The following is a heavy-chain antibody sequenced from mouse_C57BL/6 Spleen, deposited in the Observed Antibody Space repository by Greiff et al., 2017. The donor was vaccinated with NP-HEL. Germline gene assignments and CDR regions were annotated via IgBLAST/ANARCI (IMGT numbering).Heavy chain of an antibody. CDR1: GYTFTSYW. J-gene: IGHJ3*01. CDR2: IDPSDSYT. Sequence: VQLQQSGAELVKPGASVKLSCKASGYTFTSYWMQWVKQRPGQGLEWIGEIDPSDSYTNYNQKFKGKATLTVDTSSSTAYMQLSSLTSEDSAVYYCARGNGSSFWGQGTLVTVSA. CDR3: ARGNGSSF. D-gene: IGHD1-1*01. V-gene: IGHV1-50*01.